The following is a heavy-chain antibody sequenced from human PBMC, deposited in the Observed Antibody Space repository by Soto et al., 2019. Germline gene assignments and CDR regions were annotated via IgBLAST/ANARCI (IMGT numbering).Heavy chain of an antibody. J-gene: IGHJ6*02. D-gene: IGHD6-13*01. CDR3: AKDGAAGSVLDV. V-gene: IGHV4-31*03. Sequence: SETLSLTCTVSGGSISSGGYYWSWIRQHPGKGLEWIGYIYYSGSTYYNPSLKSRVTISVDTSKNQFPLKLSSVTAADTAVYYCAKDGAAGSVLDVWGQGTTVTVSS. CDR1: GGSISSGGYY. CDR2: IYYSGST.